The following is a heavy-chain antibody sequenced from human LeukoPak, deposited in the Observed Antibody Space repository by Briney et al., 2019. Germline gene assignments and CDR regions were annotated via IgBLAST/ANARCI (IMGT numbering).Heavy chain of an antibody. CDR3: ARTSRDYVWGSYRLDYYYYMDV. D-gene: IGHD3-16*02. V-gene: IGHV5-51*01. CDR1: GYSFTSYW. J-gene: IGHJ6*03. Sequence: GESLKISCKGSGYSFTSYWIGWVRQMPGKGLEWMGIIYHGDSDTRYSPSFQGQVTISADKSISTAYLQWSSLKASDTAMYYCARTSRDYVWGSYRLDYYYYMDVWGKGTTVTISS. CDR2: IYHGDSDT.